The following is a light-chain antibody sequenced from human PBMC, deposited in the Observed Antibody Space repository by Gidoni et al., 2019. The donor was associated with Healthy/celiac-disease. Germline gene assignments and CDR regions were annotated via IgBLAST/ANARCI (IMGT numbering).Light chain of an antibody. V-gene: IGKV3-11*01. CDR1: HRVSSY. Sequence: EIVLTQSPATLSLSPGERATLSCRASHRVSSYLAWYQQKPGQAPRLLIYHASNRATGIPARFSGSGSGTDFTRTISSLGPEDFAVYYCQQRSNWLFTFGPGTKVDIK. CDR2: HAS. CDR3: QQRSNWLFT. J-gene: IGKJ3*01.